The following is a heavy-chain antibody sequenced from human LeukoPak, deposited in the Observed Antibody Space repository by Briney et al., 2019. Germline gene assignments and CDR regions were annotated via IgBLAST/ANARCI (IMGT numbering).Heavy chain of an antibody. CDR3: AKDLWFPYSSFGYFDY. V-gene: IGHV3-23*01. Sequence: GGSLRLSCAASGFTFSSSYAMNWVRQAPGKGLEWVSAISGSGGSTYYADSVKGRFTISRDNSKNTLYLQMNSLRAEDTAVYYCAKDLWFPYSSFGYFDYWGQGTPVTVSS. D-gene: IGHD6-6*01. J-gene: IGHJ4*02. CDR2: ISGSGGST. CDR1: GFTFSSSYA.